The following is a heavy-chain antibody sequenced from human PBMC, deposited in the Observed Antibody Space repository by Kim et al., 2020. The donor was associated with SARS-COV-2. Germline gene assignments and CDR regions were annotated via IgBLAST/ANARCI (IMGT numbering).Heavy chain of an antibody. CDR2: MNPNSGNT. CDR1: GYTFTRYD. J-gene: IGHJ4*02. V-gene: IGHV1-8*01. D-gene: IGHD3-3*01. Sequence: ASVKVSCKAAGYTFTRYDINWVRQVPGQGFEWMGWMNPNSGNTGYAQKFQGRVTMTSDTSISTAYMELSGLRFEDTAFYYCARVRFTTIFGVTIRSDGLVDQWGQGTRVTVSS. CDR3: ARVRFTTIFGVTIRSDGLVDQ.